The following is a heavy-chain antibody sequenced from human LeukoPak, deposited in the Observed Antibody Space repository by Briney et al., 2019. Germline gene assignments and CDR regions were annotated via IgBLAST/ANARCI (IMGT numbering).Heavy chain of an antibody. CDR3: ARYSGYRDRAFNI. CDR1: GGSISSYD. V-gene: IGHV4-59*01. D-gene: IGHD5-12*01. Sequence: PSETLSLTCTVSGGSISSYDWSWIRQPPGKGLEWVGYIYYGGSTNYNPSLKSRVTISVDTSKNQFSLKLSSVTAADTAMYYCARYSGYRDRAFNIWGQGTMVTVS. CDR2: IYYGGST. J-gene: IGHJ3*02.